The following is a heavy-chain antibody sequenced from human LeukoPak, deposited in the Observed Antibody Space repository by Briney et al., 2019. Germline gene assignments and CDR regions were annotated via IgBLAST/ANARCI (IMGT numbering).Heavy chain of an antibody. D-gene: IGHD6-13*01. CDR1: GGSFSGYY. J-gene: IGHJ4*02. CDR2: INHSGST. CDR3: ARGLRSRSNWYPHLDY. V-gene: IGHV4-34*01. Sequence: TSETLSLTCAVYGGSFSGYYWSWIRQPPGKGLEWIGEINHSGSTNYNPSLKSRVTISVDTSKNQFSLKLSSVTAADTAVYYCARGLRSRSNWYPHLDYWGQGTLVTVSS.